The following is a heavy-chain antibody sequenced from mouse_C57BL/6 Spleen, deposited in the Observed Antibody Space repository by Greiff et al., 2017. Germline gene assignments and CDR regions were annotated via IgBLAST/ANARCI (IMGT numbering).Heavy chain of an antibody. CDR2: IDPSDSET. Sequence: VQLQQPGAELVRPGSSVKLSCKASGYTFTSYWMHWVKQRPIQGLEWIGNIDPSDSETHYNQKFKDKATLTVDKSSSTAYMQLSSLTSEDSAVYYCARSRGVITTGGFAYWGQGTLVTVSA. CDR1: GYTFTSYW. V-gene: IGHV1-52*01. J-gene: IGHJ3*01. D-gene: IGHD1-1*01. CDR3: ARSRGVITTGGFAY.